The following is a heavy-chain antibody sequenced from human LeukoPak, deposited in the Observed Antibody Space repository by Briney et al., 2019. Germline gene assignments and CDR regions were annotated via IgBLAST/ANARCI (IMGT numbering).Heavy chain of an antibody. CDR3: ARPGDSYAFDI. V-gene: IGHV4-38-2*02. CDR1: GYSISSAYY. CDR2: IYHSGST. Sequence: SETLSLTCTVSGYSISSAYYWGWIRQPPGTGLEWIGSIYHSGSTYYNPSPTSRVTISLDTSKNHFSLKLSSVTAADTAVYYCARPGDSYAFDIWGQGTMVTVSS. J-gene: IGHJ3*02. D-gene: IGHD2-21*01.